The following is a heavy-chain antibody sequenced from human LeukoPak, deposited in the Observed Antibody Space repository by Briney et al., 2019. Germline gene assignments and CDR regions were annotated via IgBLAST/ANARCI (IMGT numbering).Heavy chain of an antibody. J-gene: IGHJ4*02. Sequence: HPGGSLRLSCAASGFTFSSYWMHWVRQAPGKGLVWVSRVNTDESRTNYADSVKGRFTISRDNAKNTVYLQMNSLRAEDTAVYYCARGPRVSYRIAAAAWGDYWGQGTLVTVSS. CDR2: VNTDESRT. D-gene: IGHD6-13*01. V-gene: IGHV3-74*01. CDR1: GFTFSSYW. CDR3: ARGPRVSYRIAAAAWGDY.